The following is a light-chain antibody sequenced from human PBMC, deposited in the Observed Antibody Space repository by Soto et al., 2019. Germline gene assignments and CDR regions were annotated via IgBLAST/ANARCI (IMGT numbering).Light chain of an antibody. V-gene: IGLV2-14*03. CDR2: DVS. J-gene: IGLJ2*01. CDR1: SSDVGGYNY. CDR3: SSYTSSNPSGV. Sequence: QSALTQPASVSGSPGQSITISCTGTSSDVGGYNYVSWYQQHPGKAPKLMIYDVSNRPSGVSDRFSGTKSGNMASLTISGPQAEDEADFFCSSYTSSNPSGVFGGGTKLTVL.